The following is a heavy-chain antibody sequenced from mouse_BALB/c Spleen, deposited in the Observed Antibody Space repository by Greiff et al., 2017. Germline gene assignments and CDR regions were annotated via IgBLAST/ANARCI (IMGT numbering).Heavy chain of an antibody. CDR1: GFSLSRYS. V-gene: IGHV2-6-4*01. D-gene: IGHD6-1*01. CDR2: IWGGGST. Sequence: VQRVESGPGLVAPSQSLSITCTVSGFSLSRYSVHWVRQPPGKGLEWLGMIWGGGSTDYNSALKSRLSISKDNSKGQVFLKMNSLQTDDTAMYYWARNPASRLHYAMGYWGQGTSGTVSS. CDR3: ARNPASRLHYAMGY. J-gene: IGHJ4*01.